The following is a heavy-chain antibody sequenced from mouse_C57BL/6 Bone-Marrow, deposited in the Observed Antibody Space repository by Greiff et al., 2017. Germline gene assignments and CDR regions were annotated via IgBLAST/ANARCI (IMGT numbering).Heavy chain of an antibody. J-gene: IGHJ2*01. D-gene: IGHD3-1*01. CDR3: ARGLNYFDY. Sequence: QVTLKESGPGILQSSQTLSLTCSFSGFSLSTSGMGVSWIRQPSGKGLEWLAHIYWDDDKRYNPSLKSRLTISKDTSRNQVFLKIASVDTADTATCYCARGLNYFDYWGRGTTLTVSA. V-gene: IGHV8-12*01. CDR2: IYWDDDK. CDR1: GFSLSTSGMG.